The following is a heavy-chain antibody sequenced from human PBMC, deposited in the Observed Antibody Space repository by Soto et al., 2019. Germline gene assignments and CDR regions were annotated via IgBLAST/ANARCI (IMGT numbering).Heavy chain of an antibody. D-gene: IGHD3-10*01. Sequence: GGSLRLSCAASGFTVSSNYMSWVRQAPGKGLEWVSVIYSGGSTYYADSVKGRFTITRHNSKNTLYLQMNSLRAEDTAVYYCASGFGELFRGGDYWGQGTLVTVSS. CDR1: GFTVSSNY. CDR2: IYSGGST. J-gene: IGHJ4*02. CDR3: ASGFGELFRGGDY. V-gene: IGHV3-53*04.